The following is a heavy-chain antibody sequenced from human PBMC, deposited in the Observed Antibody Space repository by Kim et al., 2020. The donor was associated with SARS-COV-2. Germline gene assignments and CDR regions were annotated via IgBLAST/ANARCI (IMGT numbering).Heavy chain of an antibody. Sequence: AKKFQDRVTVTRDTSTSTVYMELSSLRSEDTAVYYCAGDLSGYYDYGMDVWGQGTTVTVSS. CDR3: AGDLSGYYDYGMDV. D-gene: IGHD1-26*01. V-gene: IGHV1-46*01. J-gene: IGHJ6*02.